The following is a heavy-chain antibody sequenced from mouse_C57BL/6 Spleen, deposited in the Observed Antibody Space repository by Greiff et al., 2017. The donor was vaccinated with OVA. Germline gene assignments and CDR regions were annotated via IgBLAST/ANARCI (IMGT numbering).Heavy chain of an antibody. D-gene: IGHD2-4*01. CDR2: IYPGSGST. CDR3: ARSSYDYDEGFDY. Sequence: QVQLQQPGAELVKPGASVKMSCKASGYTFTSYWITWVKQRPGQGLEWIGDIYPGSGSTNYNEKFKSKATLTVDTSSSTAYMQLSSLTSEDSAVYYGARSSYDYDEGFDYWGQGTTLTVSS. CDR1: GYTFTSYW. V-gene: IGHV1-55*01. J-gene: IGHJ2*01.